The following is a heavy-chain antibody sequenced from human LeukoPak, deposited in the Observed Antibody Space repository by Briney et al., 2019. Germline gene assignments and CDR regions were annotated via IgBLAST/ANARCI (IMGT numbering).Heavy chain of an antibody. J-gene: IGHJ4*02. Sequence: LPGGSLRLSCAASGFTFSNDWMHWVRQAPGKGLVWVSRINTDGSTTTDADSVKGRFTISRDNAKNTLYLQMNSLRVEDTAVYYCARGRGGSYHYWGQGTLVTVSS. D-gene: IGHD1-26*01. CDR1: GFTFSNDW. V-gene: IGHV3-74*01. CDR2: INTDGSTT. CDR3: ARGRGGSYHY.